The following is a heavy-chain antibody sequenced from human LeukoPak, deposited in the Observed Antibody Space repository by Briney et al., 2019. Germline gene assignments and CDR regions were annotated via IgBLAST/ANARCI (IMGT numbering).Heavy chain of an antibody. D-gene: IGHD5-18*01. V-gene: IGHV4-59*01. CDR1: GGSFSDYY. J-gene: IGHJ6*02. CDR2: IYYSGST. CDR3: ARDRGRYSYGRYYGMDV. Sequence: SETLSLTCAVYGGSFSDYYWSWIRRPPGKGLEWIGYIYYSGSTNYNPSLKSRVTISVDTSKNQFSLKLSSVTAADTAVYYCARDRGRYSYGRYYGMDVWGQGTTVTVSS.